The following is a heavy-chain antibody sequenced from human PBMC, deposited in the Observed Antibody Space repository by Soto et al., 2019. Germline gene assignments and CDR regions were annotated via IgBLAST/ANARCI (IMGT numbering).Heavy chain of an antibody. V-gene: IGHV1-69*08. CDR3: ATSPLGYCTGGTCYDFDS. D-gene: IGHD2-15*01. J-gene: IGHJ4*02. CDR1: GGTFSRYS. Sequence: QVQLVQSGAEVKKPGSSVKVSCKSSGGTFSRYSISWVRQAPGQGLEWMGRIIPVLGSSNYAQKFQGTVTLTADKSTSTAYMELSSLKSEDTAVYYCATSPLGYCTGGTCYDFDSWGQGTLVTVSS. CDR2: IIPVLGSS.